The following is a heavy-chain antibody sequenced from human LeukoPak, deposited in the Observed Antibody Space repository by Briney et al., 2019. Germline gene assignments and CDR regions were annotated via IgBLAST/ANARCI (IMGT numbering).Heavy chain of an antibody. CDR2: IIPIFGTA. CDR1: GGTFSSYA. CDR3: ARDVAYSSSSPEDDY. J-gene: IGHJ4*02. D-gene: IGHD6-6*01. V-gene: IGHV1-69*05. Sequence: ASVKVSCKASGGTFSSYAISWVRQAPGQGLEWMGGIIPIFGTANYAQKFQGRVTITTDESTSTAYMELSSLRSEDTAMYYCARDVAYSSSSPEDDYWGQGTLVTVSS.